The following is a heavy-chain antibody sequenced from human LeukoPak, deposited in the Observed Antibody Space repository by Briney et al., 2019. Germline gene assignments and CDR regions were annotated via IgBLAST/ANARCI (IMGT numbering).Heavy chain of an antibody. Sequence: PGGSLRLSCAASGFTFDDYAMHWVRQAPGKGLEWVSGISWNSGSIGYADSVKGRFTISRDNAKNSLYLQMNGLRAEDTALYYCAKAQGGGDYGNWGQGTLVTVSS. D-gene: IGHD4-17*01. V-gene: IGHV3-9*01. J-gene: IGHJ4*02. CDR3: AKAQGGGDYGN. CDR2: ISWNSGSI. CDR1: GFTFDDYA.